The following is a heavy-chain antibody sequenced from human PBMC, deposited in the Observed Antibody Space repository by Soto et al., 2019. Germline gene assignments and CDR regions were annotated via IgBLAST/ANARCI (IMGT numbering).Heavy chain of an antibody. Sequence: QVHLVQSGAEVNKPGSSVKVSCKASGGSFSNYIFAWVRQAPGQGLEWMGGTIPMVATAQYAQKLQGRVTITADESTSTVYMDLTSLTSDDTAVYYCARGLFGQQWLVGFDTWGQGTLVTVSS. CDR1: GGSFSNYI. CDR3: ARGLFGQQWLVGFDT. D-gene: IGHD6-19*01. V-gene: IGHV1-69*01. CDR2: TIPMVATA. J-gene: IGHJ4*02.